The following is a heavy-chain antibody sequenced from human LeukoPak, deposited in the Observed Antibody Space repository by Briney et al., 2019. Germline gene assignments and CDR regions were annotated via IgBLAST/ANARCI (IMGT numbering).Heavy chain of an antibody. CDR2: ISSSSSYI. V-gene: IGHV3-21*01. D-gene: IGHD3-22*01. J-gene: IGHJ4*02. CDR3: AREYYDSSGYYDY. CDR1: GSTFSSYS. Sequence: GGSLRLSCAASGSTFSSYSMNWVRQAPGKGLEWVSSISSSSSYIYYADSVKGRFTISRDNAKNSLYLQMNSLRAEDTAVYYCAREYYDSSGYYDYWGQGTLVTVSS.